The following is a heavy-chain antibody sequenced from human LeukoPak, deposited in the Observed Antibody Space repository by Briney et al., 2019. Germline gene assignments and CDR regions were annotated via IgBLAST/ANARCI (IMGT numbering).Heavy chain of an antibody. Sequence: GRSLRLSCAASAFIFSNHGMHWVRQAPGKGLEWVAIISYDGSNKYYADSVKGRFTISRDNSKNTLYLQMNSLRAEDTAMYYCAKDQGPITIFGVVIGGMDVWGQGTTVTVPS. CDR1: AFIFSNHG. V-gene: IGHV3-30*18. CDR3: AKDQGPITIFGVVIGGMDV. J-gene: IGHJ6*02. D-gene: IGHD3-3*01. CDR2: ISYDGSNK.